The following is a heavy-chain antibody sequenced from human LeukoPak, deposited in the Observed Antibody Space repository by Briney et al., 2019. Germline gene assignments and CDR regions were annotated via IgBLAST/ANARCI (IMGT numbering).Heavy chain of an antibody. CDR3: ATYDQKLAFDN. CDR1: GGXMSSYY. CDR2: MYTDGST. J-gene: IGHJ4*02. D-gene: IGHD6-13*01. Sequence: PSETLSLTCIVSGGXMSSYYCSWIRQPAGKGLEWIGRMYTDGSTNYNPFLNSRVTMSVDTSKKHFSLRLNSVTAADTAVYYCATYDQKLAFDNWGQGTLVTVSS. V-gene: IGHV4-4*07.